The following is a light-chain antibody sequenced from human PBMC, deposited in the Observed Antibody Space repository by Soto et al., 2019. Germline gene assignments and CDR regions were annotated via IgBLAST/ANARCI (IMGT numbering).Light chain of an antibody. CDR2: GAS. Sequence: DIQMTQSPSSLSASVGDRVTITCRASQGISNYLAWYQQKPGKVPKLLIYGASTLQSGVPSRFSGSGSGTDFTLTISSLQPEDGATYYCQKYNSASLLTFGGGTKVEIK. V-gene: IGKV1-27*01. CDR3: QKYNSASLLT. CDR1: QGISNY. J-gene: IGKJ4*01.